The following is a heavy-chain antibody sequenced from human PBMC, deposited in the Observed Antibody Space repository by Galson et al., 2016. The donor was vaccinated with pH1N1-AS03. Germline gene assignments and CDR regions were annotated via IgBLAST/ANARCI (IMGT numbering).Heavy chain of an antibody. CDR2: ISSDGSNK. CDR3: ARETVVGTSFEY. Sequence: SLRLSCAGSGFTFSPYAMHWVRQAPGKGLEWVAVISSDGSNKYYSDSGKGRFTISRDNSKSTLYLQMNSLRAEDSAVYYCARETVVGTSFEYWGQGTLVTVSS. D-gene: IGHD6-19*01. J-gene: IGHJ4*02. V-gene: IGHV3-30*04. CDR1: GFTFSPYA.